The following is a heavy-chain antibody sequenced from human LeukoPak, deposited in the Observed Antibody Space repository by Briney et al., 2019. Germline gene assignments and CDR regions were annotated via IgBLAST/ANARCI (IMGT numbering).Heavy chain of an antibody. J-gene: IGHJ4*02. D-gene: IGHD3-22*01. V-gene: IGHV3-48*04. CDR2: ISNSGSTI. Sequence: GGSLRLSCAASGFTFSSFAMHWVRQAPGKGLEWVSYISNSGSTIYYADSVKGRFTISRDNAKNSLYLQMNSLRAEDTAVYYCARSADRSGYFREITLYYFDYWGQGALVTVSS. CDR1: GFTFSSFA. CDR3: ARSADRSGYFREITLYYFDY.